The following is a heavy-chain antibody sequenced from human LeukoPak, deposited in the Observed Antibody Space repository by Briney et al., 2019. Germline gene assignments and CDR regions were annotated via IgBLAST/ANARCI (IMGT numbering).Heavy chain of an antibody. CDR3: ASFSGDARRIFDY. J-gene: IGHJ4*02. V-gene: IGHV1-24*01. CDR1: GYTLTELS. CDR2: FDPEDGET. D-gene: IGHD6-6*01. Sequence: GASVKVSCKVSGYTLTELSMHWVRQAPGKGLEWMGGFDPEDGETIYAQKFQGRVTMTEDTSTDTAYMELSSLRAEDTAVYYCASFSGDARRIFDYWGQGTLVTVSS.